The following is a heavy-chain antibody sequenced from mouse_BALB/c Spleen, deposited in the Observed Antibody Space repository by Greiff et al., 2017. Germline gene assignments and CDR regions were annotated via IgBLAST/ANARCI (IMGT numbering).Heavy chain of an antibody. D-gene: IGHD2-1*01. CDR2: INPNNGGT. V-gene: IGHV1-18*01. J-gene: IGHJ3*01. CDR3: AICDGNSWFAD. CDR1: GYTFTDYN. Sequence: DVKLQESGPELVKPGASVKIPCKASGYTFTDYNMDWVKQSHGKSLEWIGDINPNNGGTIYNQKFKGKATFTVDKSSSTAYMELRSLTSEDTAVYYCAICDGNSWFADWGQGTLVTVSA.